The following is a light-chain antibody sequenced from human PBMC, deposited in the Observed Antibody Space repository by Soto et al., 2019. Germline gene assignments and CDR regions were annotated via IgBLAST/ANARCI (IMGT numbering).Light chain of an antibody. CDR1: SSNIGAGYD. V-gene: IGLV1-40*01. CDR3: QSYDSSLSGYV. J-gene: IGLJ1*01. Sequence: QSVLTQPTSGSGAPGQRVTISCTGSSSNIGAGYDVHVYQQLPGAAPKLRISGNKNRPSGVPDRFSGSKSGTSASLAIAGLHAEDEADYYCQSYDSSLSGYVFGIGTKLTVL. CDR2: GNK.